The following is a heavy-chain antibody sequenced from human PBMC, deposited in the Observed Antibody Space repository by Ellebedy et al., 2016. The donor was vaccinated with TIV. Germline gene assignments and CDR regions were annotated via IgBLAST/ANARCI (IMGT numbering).Heavy chain of an antibody. Sequence: AASVKVSCKASGYTFTSYYMHWVRQAPGQGLEWMGRIIPILGIANYAQKFQGRVTITADKSTSTAYMELSSLRSEDTAVYYCAREGGYSYGLALGNDYWGQGTLVTVSS. J-gene: IGHJ4*02. CDR2: IIPILGIA. V-gene: IGHV1-69*04. CDR3: AREGGYSYGLALGNDY. CDR1: GYTFTSYY. D-gene: IGHD5-18*01.